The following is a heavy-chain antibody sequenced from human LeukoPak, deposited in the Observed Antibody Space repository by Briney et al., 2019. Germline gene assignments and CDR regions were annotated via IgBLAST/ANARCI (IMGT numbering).Heavy chain of an antibody. CDR2: IYTSGNT. D-gene: IGHD5-18*01. J-gene: IGHJ4*02. V-gene: IGHV4-61*02. CDR1: GGFISSGYYY. CDR3: AREGGYSYGNAPLHFDY. Sequence: SETLSLTCTVSGGFISSGYYYWTWIRQPAGKALEWIGRIYTSGNTNYKPSLESRVTISLDTSKKQFSLNLSSVTAADTAVYYCAREGGYSYGNAPLHFDYWGQGTLVTVSS.